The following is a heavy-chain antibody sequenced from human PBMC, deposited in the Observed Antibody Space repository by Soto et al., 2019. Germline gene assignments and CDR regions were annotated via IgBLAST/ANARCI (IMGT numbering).Heavy chain of an antibody. CDR1: GFTFSSLT. J-gene: IGHJ3*01. CDR3: ATVHGGDTACRVGVIHV. CDR2: IDWNGDYI. Sequence: EVQLVASGGGLVRPWGTLRLSGAASGFTFSSLTLHWVRQAPGRGLEWVSYIDWNGDYIKYADSASRRFTTPTDNAKNALLLHLRVPTSEDPAVFFCATVHGGDTACRVGVIHVWGQGPVGVVSS. D-gene: IGHD4-17*01. V-gene: IGHV3-21*01.